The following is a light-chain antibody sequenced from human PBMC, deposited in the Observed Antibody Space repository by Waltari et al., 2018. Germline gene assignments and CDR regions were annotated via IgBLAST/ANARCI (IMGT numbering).Light chain of an antibody. CDR2: NAS. CDR1: QTVTSY. CDR3: QQRSDWQ. J-gene: IGKJ1*01. Sequence: EIVLTQSPATLSLSPGERATLSCRASQTVTSYLAWYQQKPGQAPRLLIYNASNRANGIPARFSGSGSGTDFTLTISSLEPEDFAVYYGQQRSDWQFGKGEKVAIE. V-gene: IGKV3-11*01.